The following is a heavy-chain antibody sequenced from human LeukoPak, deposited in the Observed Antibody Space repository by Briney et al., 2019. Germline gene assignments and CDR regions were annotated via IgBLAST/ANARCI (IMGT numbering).Heavy chain of an antibody. CDR2: IYSGGST. V-gene: IGHV3-66*01. CDR3: ARGGSGWEY. Sequence: PGGSLRLSCAASGFTVSSNYMSWVRQAPGKGLEWVSIIYSGGSTSYADSVKGRFTISRDNSNNRLYLQMNSLRAGDTAVYYRARGGSGWEYWGQGTLVTVSS. J-gene: IGHJ4*02. D-gene: IGHD6-19*01. CDR1: GFTVSSNY.